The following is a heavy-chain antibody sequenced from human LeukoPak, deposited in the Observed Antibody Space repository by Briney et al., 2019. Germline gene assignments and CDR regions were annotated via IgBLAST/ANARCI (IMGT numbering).Heavy chain of an antibody. D-gene: IGHD3-10*01. CDR3: ARAMVRGVIGAFDI. CDR2: ISSSGSTI. V-gene: IGHV3-48*03. CDR1: GFTFSSYA. Sequence: GGSLRLSCAASGFTFSSYAMSWVRQAPGKGLEWVSYISSSGSTIYYADSVKGRFTISRDNAKNSLYLQMNSLRAEDTAVYYCARAMVRGVIGAFDIWGQGTMVTVSS. J-gene: IGHJ3*02.